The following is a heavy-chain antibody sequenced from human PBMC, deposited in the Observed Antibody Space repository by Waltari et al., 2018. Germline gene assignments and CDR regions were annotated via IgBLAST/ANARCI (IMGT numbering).Heavy chain of an antibody. D-gene: IGHD5-12*01. Sequence: QVQLQQWGAGLLKPSETLSLTCAVYGGSFSGYYWTWFRQPPGKGLEWIGEINHSGRTTSDPYLKSRVTTSVDTSKKQVSLKLRSVTAADTAVYYCARGPHRNRLEVRNNNYGMDVWGQGTTVTVSS. CDR3: ARGPHRNRLEVRNNNYGMDV. CDR1: GGSFSGYY. CDR2: INHSGRT. V-gene: IGHV4-34*01. J-gene: IGHJ6*02.